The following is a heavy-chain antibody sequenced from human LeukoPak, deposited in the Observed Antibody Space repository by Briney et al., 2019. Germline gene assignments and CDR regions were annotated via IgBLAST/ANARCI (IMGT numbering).Heavy chain of an antibody. CDR1: GYTFTGYH. Sequence: ASVKVSCKASGYTFTGYHMHWVRQAPGQGLEWMGWINPDSGGTDYAQKFQGRVTMTRDTSISTAYMELSRLRSDDTAVYYCARDGGYCTNGVCYSWFDPWGQGTLVTVSS. CDR3: ARDGGYCTNGVCYSWFDP. V-gene: IGHV1-2*02. CDR2: INPDSGGT. J-gene: IGHJ5*02. D-gene: IGHD2-8*01.